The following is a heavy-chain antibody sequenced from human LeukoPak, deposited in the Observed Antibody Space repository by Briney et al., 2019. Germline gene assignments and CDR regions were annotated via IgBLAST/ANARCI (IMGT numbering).Heavy chain of an antibody. CDR3: AGGGYPRSLYYYYGMDV. V-gene: IGHV1-2*02. J-gene: IGHJ6*02. Sequence: ASVKVSCKASGYTFTGYYMHWVRQAPGQGLEWMGWINPNSGGTNYAQRFQGRVTMTRDTSISTAYMELSRLRSDDTAVYYCAGGGYPRSLYYYYGMDVWGQGTTVTVSS. D-gene: IGHD5-12*01. CDR1: GYTFTGYY. CDR2: INPNSGGT.